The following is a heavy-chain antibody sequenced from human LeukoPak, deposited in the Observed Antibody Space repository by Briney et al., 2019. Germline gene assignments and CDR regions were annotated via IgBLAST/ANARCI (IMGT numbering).Heavy chain of an antibody. Sequence: ASVKVSCKASGYTSTSYGISWVRQAPGQGLEWMGWISAYNGNTNYAQKLQGRVTMTTDTSTSTAYMELRSLRSDDTAVYYCARETDCSSTSCYPGYYYMDVWGKGTTVTVSS. J-gene: IGHJ6*03. CDR1: GYTSTSYG. D-gene: IGHD2-2*01. CDR3: ARETDCSSTSCYPGYYYMDV. V-gene: IGHV1-18*01. CDR2: ISAYNGNT.